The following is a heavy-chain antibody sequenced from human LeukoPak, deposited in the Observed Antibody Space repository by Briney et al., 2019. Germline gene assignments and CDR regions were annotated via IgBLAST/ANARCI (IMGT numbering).Heavy chain of an antibody. V-gene: IGHV1-18*01. J-gene: IGHJ6*03. D-gene: IGHD4-17*01. Sequence: ASVKVSCKASGYTFTSYGISWVRQAPGQGLEWMGWISAYNGNTNYAQKLQGRVTMTTDTSTSTAYMELRSLRSDDTAVYYCARATRDYGDRLLDYYYYYYMDVWGKGTTVTVSS. CDR3: ARATRDYGDRLLDYYYYYYMDV. CDR2: ISAYNGNT. CDR1: GYTFTSYG.